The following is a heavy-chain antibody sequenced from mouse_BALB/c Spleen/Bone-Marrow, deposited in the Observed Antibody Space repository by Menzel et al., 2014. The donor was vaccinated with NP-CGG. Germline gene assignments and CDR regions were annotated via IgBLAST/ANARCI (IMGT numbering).Heavy chain of an antibody. CDR1: GFDFSRYW. V-gene: IGHV4-1*02. J-gene: IGHJ3*01. CDR3: SRLYYYGNFAC. D-gene: IGHD1-1*01. CDR2: INPDSSTI. Sequence: EVQLQQSGGGLVQPGGSLKLSCAASGFDFSRYWMSWVRQAPGKGLEWIGEINPDSSTINYTPSLKDKFIISRDNAKNTLYLQMSKVRSEDTALYYCSRLYYYGNFACWGQGTLVTVSA.